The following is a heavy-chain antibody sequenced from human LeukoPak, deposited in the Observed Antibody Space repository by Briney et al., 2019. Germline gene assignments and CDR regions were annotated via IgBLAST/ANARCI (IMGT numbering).Heavy chain of an antibody. V-gene: IGHV3-11*01. CDR2: ISGGGSTI. CDR3: AKEIYGSGNWFDP. CDR1: GFTFSDFY. J-gene: IGHJ5*02. Sequence: GGSLRLSCAASGFTFSDFYMTWIRQAPGKGLEWVSYISGGGSTIYYADSVKGRFTISRDNSKNTLYLQMNSLRAEDTAVYYCAKEIYGSGNWFDPWGQGTLVTVSS. D-gene: IGHD6-25*01.